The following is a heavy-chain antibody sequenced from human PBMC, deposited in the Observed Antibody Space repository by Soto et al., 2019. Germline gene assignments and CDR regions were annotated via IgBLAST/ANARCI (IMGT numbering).Heavy chain of an antibody. CDR3: VAGNDSGGYYGY. V-gene: IGHV3-23*01. CDR1: GFHFTYNA. J-gene: IGHJ4*02. CDR2: GGGNGENT. D-gene: IGHD3-22*01. Sequence: PGGSLRRSCPASGFHFTYNAMSWVHQAPGKGLQWVSTGGGNGENTYYAESVRGRFTISRDASKNTLYLQMNSLRVEDTAVYYCVAGNDSGGYYGYWGQGTLVTVSS.